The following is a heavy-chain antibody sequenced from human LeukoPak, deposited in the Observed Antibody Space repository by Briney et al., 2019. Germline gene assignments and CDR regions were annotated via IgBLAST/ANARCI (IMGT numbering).Heavy chain of an antibody. CDR2: INHSGST. D-gene: IGHD3-22*01. J-gene: IGHJ4*02. CDR3: ARWEADYYDSSGYLLGVFDY. V-gene: IGHV4-34*09. Sequence: PSETLSLTCAVYGGSFSGYYWSWIRQPPGKGLEWIGEINHSGSTNYNPSLKSRVTISVDTSKNQFSLKLSSVTAADTAVYYCARWEADYYDSSGYLLGVFDYWGQGTLVTVSS. CDR1: GGSFSGYY.